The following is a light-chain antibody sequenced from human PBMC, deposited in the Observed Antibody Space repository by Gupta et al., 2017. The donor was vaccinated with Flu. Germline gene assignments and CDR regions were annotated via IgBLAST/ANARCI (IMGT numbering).Light chain of an antibody. CDR1: QNINNK. J-gene: IGKJ1*01. CDR3: QQYHLYPRT. Sequence: DIQMTQSPSTLSASTGDRVTITCRASQNINNKLACYQQSPGMAPRLLIYEASRLQSGAPSRFAGSGSGTDFSLTINSLQPGDFVTYYCQQYHLYPRTFGQGTKVEIK. CDR2: EAS. V-gene: IGKV1-5*03.